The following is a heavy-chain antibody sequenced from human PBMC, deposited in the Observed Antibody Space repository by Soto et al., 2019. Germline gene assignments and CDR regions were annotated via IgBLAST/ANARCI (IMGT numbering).Heavy chain of an antibody. CDR2: ISSTSSYV. J-gene: IGHJ4*02. CDR3: ASYYDGTGYNFDY. CDR1: GFTFSSYN. V-gene: IGHV3-21*01. Sequence: WSLRLSCAASGFTFSSYNMNWVRQAPGKGLGWVSSISSTSSYVYYAYSVKGRFTISRDNAKNSLYLHMDSLRAEDTAVYYCASYYDGTGYNFDYWGQGTLVTVSS. D-gene: IGHD3-22*01.